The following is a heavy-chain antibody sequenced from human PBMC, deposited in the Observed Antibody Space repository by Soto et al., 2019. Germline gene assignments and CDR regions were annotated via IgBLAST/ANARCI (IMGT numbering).Heavy chain of an antibody. CDR2: ISSSSSYI. D-gene: IGHD1-20*01. V-gene: IGHV3-21*01. CDR3: ARDRDSVTGTTDY. CDR1: GFTFSSYN. Sequence: GGSLRLSCAASGFTFSSYNMNWVRQAPGKGLEWVSSISSSSSYIYYADSVKGRFTISRDNAKNSLYLQMNSLRAEDTAVYYCARDRDSVTGTTDYWGQGTLVTVSS. J-gene: IGHJ4*02.